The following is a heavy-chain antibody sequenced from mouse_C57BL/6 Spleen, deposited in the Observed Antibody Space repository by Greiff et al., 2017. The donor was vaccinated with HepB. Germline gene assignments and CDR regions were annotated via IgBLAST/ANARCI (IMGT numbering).Heavy chain of an antibody. Sequence: EVKLQESGGGLVKPGGSLKLSCAASGFTFSSYTMSWVRQTPEKRLEWVATISGGGGNTYYPDSVKGRFTISRGNAKNTLYLQMSSLRSEDTALYYCARLRGYWYFDVWGTGTTVTVSS. V-gene: IGHV5-9*01. CDR1: GFTFSSYT. CDR2: ISGGGGNT. J-gene: IGHJ1*03. CDR3: ARLRGYWYFDV. D-gene: IGHD3-3*01.